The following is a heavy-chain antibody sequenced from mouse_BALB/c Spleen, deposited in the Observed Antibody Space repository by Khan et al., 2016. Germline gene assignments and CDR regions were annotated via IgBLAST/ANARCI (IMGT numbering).Heavy chain of an antibody. Sequence: QVQLQQSGPELKKPGETVKISCKASGYTFTDYSMHWVKRAPGKGLKWMGWINTETGEPTYADDFKGRFAFSLETSASTAYLEINNLKNEDTATYFCARSTVVARNYYAMDYWGQGTSVTVSS. CDR2: INTETGEP. D-gene: IGHD1-1*01. CDR3: ARSTVVARNYYAMDY. J-gene: IGHJ4*01. CDR1: GYTFTDYS. V-gene: IGHV9-2-1*01.